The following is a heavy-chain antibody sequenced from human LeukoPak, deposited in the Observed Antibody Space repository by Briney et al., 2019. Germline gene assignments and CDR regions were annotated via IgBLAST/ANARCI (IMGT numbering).Heavy chain of an antibody. CDR2: ITNSGDKA. D-gene: IGHD5-18*01. CDR3: AKAGYSFGLDP. V-gene: IGHV3-23*01. Sequence: GRSLRLSCAASGFNFIIYAMVWVRQAPGKGPEWVSSITNSGDKAYYADSVKGRFTISRDNPKNTLYLQMNSLRAEDTALYYCAKAGYSFGLDPWGQGTLVTVSS. CDR1: GFNFIIYA. J-gene: IGHJ5*02.